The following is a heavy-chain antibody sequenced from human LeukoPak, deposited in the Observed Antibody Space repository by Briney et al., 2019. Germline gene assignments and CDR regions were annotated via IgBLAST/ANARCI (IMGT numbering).Heavy chain of an antibody. CDR1: GFTFSSYA. CDR3: ALGSGPNIAGFDY. J-gene: IGHJ4*02. D-gene: IGHD3-10*01. Sequence: GGSLRLSCAASGFTFSSYAMHWVRQAPGKGLEWVAVISYDGSNKYYADSVKGRFTISRDNSKNTLYLQMNSLRAEDTAVYYCALGSGPNIAGFDYWGQGTLVTVSS. CDR2: ISYDGSNK. V-gene: IGHV3-30-3*01.